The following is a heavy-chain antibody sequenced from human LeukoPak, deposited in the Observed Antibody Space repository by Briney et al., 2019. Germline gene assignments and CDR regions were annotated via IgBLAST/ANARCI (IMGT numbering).Heavy chain of an antibody. J-gene: IGHJ4*02. Sequence: ASVKVSCKASGYTFTGYYMHWVRQAPGQGLEWMGRINPTSGGTNYAQKFQGRVTMTRDTSISTAYMELSRLRSDDTAVYYCAREGMATIWARYYFDYWGQGTLVTVSS. CDR1: GYTFTGYY. CDR3: AREGMATIWARYYFDY. D-gene: IGHD5-12*01. CDR2: INPTSGGT. V-gene: IGHV1-2*06.